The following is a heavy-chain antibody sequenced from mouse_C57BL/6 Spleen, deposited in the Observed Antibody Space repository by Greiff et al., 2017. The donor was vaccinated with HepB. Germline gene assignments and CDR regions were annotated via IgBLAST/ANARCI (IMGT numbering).Heavy chain of an antibody. J-gene: IGHJ2*01. CDR3: ARAGDSSGSFDY. V-gene: IGHV1-50*01. CDR2: IDPSDSYT. CDR1: GYTFTSYW. D-gene: IGHD3-2*02. Sequence: VQLQQSGAELVKPGASVKLSCKASGYTFTSYWMQWVKQRPGQGLEWIGEIDPSDSYTNYNQKFKGKAKLNVDTSSSTASMQLSSLTSGASAVYYCARAGDSSGSFDYWGQGTTLTVSS.